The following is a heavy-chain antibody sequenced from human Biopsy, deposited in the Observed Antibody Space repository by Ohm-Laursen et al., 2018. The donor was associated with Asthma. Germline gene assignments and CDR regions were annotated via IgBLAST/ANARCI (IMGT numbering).Heavy chain of an antibody. V-gene: IGHV1-3*01. CDR1: GYTFINYA. J-gene: IGHJ3*02. Sequence: SVNASCNASGYTFINYAIHSVRQAPGHRLEWMGWINAGNGNTKYSQKFQGRVTISRDTSASTAYMDLSSLRSEDTAVYYCARTYYDFLTGQVNDAFDMWGQGTMVTVSS. CDR2: INAGNGNT. D-gene: IGHD3-9*01. CDR3: ARTYYDFLTGQVNDAFDM.